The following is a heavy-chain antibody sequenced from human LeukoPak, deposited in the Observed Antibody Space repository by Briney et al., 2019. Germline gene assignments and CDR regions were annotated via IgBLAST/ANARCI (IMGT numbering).Heavy chain of an antibody. D-gene: IGHD3-10*01. V-gene: IGHV1-69*13. Sequence: WASVKVSCKASGGTFSSYVISWVRQAPGQGLEWMGGIIPGFGTANYAQKFQGTVTITADVSATTVYMVLNSLRSEDTAVYYCAREPEPAITMVRGEVFDIWGQGTMVIVSS. CDR3: AREPEPAITMVRGEVFDI. CDR1: GGTFSSYV. J-gene: IGHJ3*02. CDR2: IIPGFGTA.